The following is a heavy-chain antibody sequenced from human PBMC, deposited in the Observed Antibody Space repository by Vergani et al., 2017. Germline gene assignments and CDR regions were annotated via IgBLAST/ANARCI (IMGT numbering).Heavy chain of an antibody. V-gene: IGHV4-59*01. CDR1: GGSISSYY. D-gene: IGHD1-26*01. Sequence: QVQLQESGPGLVKPSETLSLTCTVSGGSISSYYWSWIRQPPGKGLEWIGYIYYSGSTNYNPSLKSRVTISVDTSKNQFSLKLSSVIAADTAVYYCARVAATTFGAFDYWGQGTLVTVSS. J-gene: IGHJ4*02. CDR2: IYYSGST. CDR3: ARVAATTFGAFDY.